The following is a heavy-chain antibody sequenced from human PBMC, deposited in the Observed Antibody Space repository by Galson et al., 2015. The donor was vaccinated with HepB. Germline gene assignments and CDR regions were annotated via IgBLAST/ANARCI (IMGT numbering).Heavy chain of an antibody. D-gene: IGHD2-8*01. CDR3: AKDGYIVLMVYGYFDY. V-gene: IGHV3-23*01. J-gene: IGHJ4*02. CDR2: ISGSGGST. CDR1: GFTFSSYA. Sequence: SLRLSCAASGFTFSSYAMSWVRQAPGKGLEWVSAISGSGGSTYYADSVKGRFTISRDNSKNTLYLQMNSLRAEDTAVYYCAKDGYIVLMVYGYFDYWGQGTLVTVSS.